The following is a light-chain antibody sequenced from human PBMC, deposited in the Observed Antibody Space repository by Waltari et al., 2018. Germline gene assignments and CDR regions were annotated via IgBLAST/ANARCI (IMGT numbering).Light chain of an antibody. J-gene: IGLJ2*01. Sequence: QSVLTQPPSASGTPGQGVTISCSGTSSNIGRNPVRWYQQLPGTAPKLVVYFNNQRPSGVPDRFSGSKSDTSASLAIGGLQSEDEADYYCATWDDSLNGQVVFGGGTKLTVL. CDR1: SSNIGRNP. CDR2: FNN. CDR3: ATWDDSLNGQVV. V-gene: IGLV1-44*01.